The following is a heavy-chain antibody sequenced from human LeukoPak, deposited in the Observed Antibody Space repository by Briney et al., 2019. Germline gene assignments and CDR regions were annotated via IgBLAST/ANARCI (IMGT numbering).Heavy chain of an antibody. CDR2: VYYSGST. CDR1: GGSLSGSSY. Sequence: SETLSLTCAVYGGSLSGSSYWSWIRQPPGKGLEWIGYVYYSGSTNYNPSLRSRVTISVDTSKNQFSLKLTSVTAADTAVYYCARDNGYNGDLDYWGQGTLVTVSS. V-gene: IGHV4-61*01. CDR3: ARDNGYNGDLDY. J-gene: IGHJ4*02. D-gene: IGHD5-24*01.